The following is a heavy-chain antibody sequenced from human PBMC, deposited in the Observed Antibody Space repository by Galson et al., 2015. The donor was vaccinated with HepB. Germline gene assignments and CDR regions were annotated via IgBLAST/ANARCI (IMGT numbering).Heavy chain of an antibody. J-gene: IGHJ3*02. V-gene: IGHV3-33*08. CDR1: GFTFSSYG. CDR3: ARASSSWADAFDI. Sequence: SLRLSCAASGFTFSSYGMHWVRQAPGKGLEWVAVIWYDGSNKYYADSVKGRFTISRDNSKNTLYLQMNSLRAEDTAVYYCARASSSWADAFDIWGQGTMVTVSS. CDR2: IWYDGSNK. D-gene: IGHD6-13*01.